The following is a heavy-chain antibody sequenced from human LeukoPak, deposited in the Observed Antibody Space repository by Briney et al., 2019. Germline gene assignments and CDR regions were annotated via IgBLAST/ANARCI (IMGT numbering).Heavy chain of an antibody. CDR1: GGSFSGYY. CDR2: INRSGST. J-gene: IGHJ5*02. Sequence: SGTLTLTCAVYGGSFSGYYWSWIRQPPGKGLEWVGEINRSGSTNYNPSLKSRVTISVHTSKHQFSLKLSSVTAADTAVYYCARKGAAAGRWWFDPWGQGTLVTVSS. D-gene: IGHD6-13*01. CDR3: ARKGAAAGRWWFDP. V-gene: IGHV4-34*01.